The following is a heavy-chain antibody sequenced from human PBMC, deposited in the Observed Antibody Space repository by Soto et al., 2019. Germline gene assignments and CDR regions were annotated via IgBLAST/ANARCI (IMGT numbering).Heavy chain of an antibody. D-gene: IGHD1-1*01. V-gene: IGHV4-31*03. CDR3: ARGSQLERDALDI. Sequence: QVQLQESGPGLVKPSQTLSLTCSVSGVSINSGGYYWSWIRHHPGKGLEWIGYIYYTGHTVYNASLKSRVAMSLDTSKNQFFLKLSSVTAADTAVYYCARGSQLERDALDIWGQGTMVTVSS. CDR1: GVSINSGGYY. J-gene: IGHJ3*02. CDR2: IYYTGHT.